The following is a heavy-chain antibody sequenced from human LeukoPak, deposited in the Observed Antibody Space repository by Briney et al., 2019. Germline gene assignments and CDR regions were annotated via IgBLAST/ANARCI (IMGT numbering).Heavy chain of an antibody. CDR3: ARCHYDYDFWSGYYTTLPEYNWFDP. CDR2: IYPGDSDT. D-gene: IGHD3-3*01. V-gene: IGHV5-51*01. CDR1: GYSFTSYW. Sequence: GESLKISCKGSGYSFTSYWIGWVRQMPGKGLEWMGIIYPGDSDTRYSPSFQGQVTISADKSISTAYLQWSSLKASDTAMYYCARCHYDYDFWSGYYTTLPEYNWFDPWGQGTLVTVSP. J-gene: IGHJ5*02.